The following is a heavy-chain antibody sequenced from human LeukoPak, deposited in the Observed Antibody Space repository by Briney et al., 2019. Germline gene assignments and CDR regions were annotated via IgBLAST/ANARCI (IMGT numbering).Heavy chain of an antibody. J-gene: IGHJ4*02. V-gene: IGHV4-4*07. D-gene: IGHD3-22*01. CDR2: FYTNGST. Sequence: SDTLSLTCTLSGRSISSYYWSWLRQPAGKGLEWIGRFYTNGSTNYNPSHKSRVTISVDMSKNQFSLKLSSVTAADTAVYYCARGATSYYYDSSGYYSGRLFDYWGQGTLVTVSS. CDR3: ARGATSYYYDSSGYYSGRLFDY. CDR1: GRSISSYY.